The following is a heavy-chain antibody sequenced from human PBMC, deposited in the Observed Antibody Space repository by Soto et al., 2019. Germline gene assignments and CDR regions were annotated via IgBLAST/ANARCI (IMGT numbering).Heavy chain of an antibody. CDR1: GGTFSSYA. Sequence: SVKVSCKASGGTFSSYAISWVRQAPGQGLEWMGGIIPIFGTANYAQKFQGRVTITADESTSTAYMELSSLRSEDTAVYYCASGSRLYTAMVIDFDYWGQGTLVTVSS. D-gene: IGHD5-18*01. J-gene: IGHJ4*02. CDR3: ASGSRLYTAMVIDFDY. V-gene: IGHV1-69*13. CDR2: IIPIFGTA.